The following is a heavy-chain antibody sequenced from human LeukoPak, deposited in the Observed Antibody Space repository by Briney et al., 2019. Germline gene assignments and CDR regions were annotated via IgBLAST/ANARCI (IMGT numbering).Heavy chain of an antibody. CDR3: AKASGSSTGGWFDP. Sequence: GGSLRLSCAASGFTFNNYGMHWVRQAPDKGLEWVAFIRYNGNNQYYADSVKGRFTISRDNSKNTLYLQMNSLKGDDTAVYYCAKASGSSTGGWFDPWGQGTLVTVSS. V-gene: IGHV3-30*02. J-gene: IGHJ5*02. CDR1: GFTFNNYG. CDR2: IRYNGNNQ. D-gene: IGHD1-26*01.